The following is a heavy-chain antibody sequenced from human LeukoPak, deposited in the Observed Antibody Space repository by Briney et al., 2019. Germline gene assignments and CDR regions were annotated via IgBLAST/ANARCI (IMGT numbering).Heavy chain of an antibody. V-gene: IGHV1-18*01. CDR1: GYTFTSYC. D-gene: IGHD1-26*01. Sequence: ASVKVSCKASGYTFTSYCISWVRQAPGQGLECMGWISAYNGNTNYAQKLQGRVTMTTDTSTSTAYMELRSLRSDDTAVYYCAREAPIIVGATSGEEVYYYYDMDVWGKGTTVTVSS. J-gene: IGHJ6*03. CDR2: ISAYNGNT. CDR3: AREAPIIVGATSGEEVYYYYDMDV.